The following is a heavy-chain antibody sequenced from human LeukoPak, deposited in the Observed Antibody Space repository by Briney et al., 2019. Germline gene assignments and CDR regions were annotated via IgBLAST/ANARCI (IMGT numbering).Heavy chain of an antibody. CDR1: GDFITAYY. J-gene: IGHJ4*02. CDR3: ASNTGTVFDY. Sequence: PSETLSLTCTVSGDFITAYYWSWIRQPPGKGLERIGYVYYTGSTEYNPSLRSRVTISLDLSKHQFSLNLTSVTAADTAVYHCASNTGTVFDYWGQGALVTVSS. D-gene: IGHD7-27*01. V-gene: IGHV4-59*01. CDR2: VYYTGST.